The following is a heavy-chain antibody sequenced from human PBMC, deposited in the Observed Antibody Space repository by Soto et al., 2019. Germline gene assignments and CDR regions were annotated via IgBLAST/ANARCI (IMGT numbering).Heavy chain of an antibody. D-gene: IGHD2-15*01. CDR2: IIPMFDTP. V-gene: IGHV1-69*12. CDR1: GGTVSSDS. CDR3: ARSGGLDRDFNS. J-gene: IGHJ4*02. Sequence: QVQLVQSGAEVKKPGSSVKVSCKASGGTVSSDSFSWLRQAPVQGLAWMGGIIPMFDTPIYAQKFQDRVTITADESPSTAYMQLSSLRSGDTAVYYCARSGGLDRDFNSWGQGSLVTVSS.